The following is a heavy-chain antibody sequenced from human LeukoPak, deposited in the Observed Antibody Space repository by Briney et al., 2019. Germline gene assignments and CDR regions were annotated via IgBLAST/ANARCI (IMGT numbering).Heavy chain of an antibody. V-gene: IGHV3-48*03. J-gene: IGHJ3*01. CDR2: ISVIGYNI. CDR1: GFTFSSYE. CDR3: ARAYGKWNDVYFYAFDL. Sequence: GGSLGLSCAASGFTFSSYEMNWVRQAPGKGLEWVPYISVIGYNIYYADSVKGRFTVSRDNAKSSLYLQMNSLRAEDTALYYCARAYGKWNDVYFYAFDLWGQGTMVTVSS. D-gene: IGHD1-20*01.